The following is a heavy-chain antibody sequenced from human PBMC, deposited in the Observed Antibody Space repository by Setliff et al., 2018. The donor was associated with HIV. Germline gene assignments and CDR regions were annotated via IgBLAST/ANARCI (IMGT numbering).Heavy chain of an antibody. CDR2: IFPNDEK. CDR1: GFSLSNTRMG. Sequence: SGPTLVNPTETLTLTCTVSGFSLSNTRMGVSGIRQPPGKALEWLAHIFPNDEKSYSASLKSRVTISEDTSKSQVVLTMTNMDPLDTATYFCARYNFRRGYWDYFDYWGQGTQVTVS. J-gene: IGHJ4*02. CDR3: ARYNFRRGYWDYFDY. V-gene: IGHV2-26*01. D-gene: IGHD3-3*01.